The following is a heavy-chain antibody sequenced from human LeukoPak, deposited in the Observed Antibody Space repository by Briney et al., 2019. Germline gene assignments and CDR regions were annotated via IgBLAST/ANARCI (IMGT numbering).Heavy chain of an antibody. Sequence: GGSLRLSCAASGFTFSTYAMNWVRQAPGQGLDLVSVLSDSGDSTYYADSVKGRFTISRDNSKNTLYLQMNSLRAEDTAVYYCAKMTDMSGGGFDYWGQGTLVTVSS. CDR2: LSDSGDST. CDR1: GFTFSTYA. V-gene: IGHV3-23*01. D-gene: IGHD3-16*01. CDR3: AKMTDMSGGGFDY. J-gene: IGHJ4*02.